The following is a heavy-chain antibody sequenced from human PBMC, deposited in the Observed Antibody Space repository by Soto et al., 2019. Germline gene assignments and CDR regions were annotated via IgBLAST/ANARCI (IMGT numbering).Heavy chain of an antibody. CDR2: IYPVDSDT. V-gene: IGHV5-51*01. D-gene: IGHD3-10*01. Sequence: PGESLKISCKGSGYSFTSYWIRWVRQMPGKGLEWGGIIYPVDSDTRYSPSFQRQVTISAHKSISTAYLPWGSLKASDTDVYFFVRHLAMLRGVINDHAKVDIWGQGTMVTVSS. CDR3: VRHLAMLRGVINDHAKVDI. J-gene: IGHJ3*02. CDR1: GYSFTSYW.